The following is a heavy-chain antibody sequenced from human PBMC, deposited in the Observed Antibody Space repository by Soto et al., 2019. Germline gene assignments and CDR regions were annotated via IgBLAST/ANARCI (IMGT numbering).Heavy chain of an antibody. Sequence: QLQLQESGPGLVKPSETLSLTCTVSGGSISSSSYYWGWIRQPPGKGLEWIGSIYYSGSTYYNPSLQSRVPRSVDTSKNQCSLKLSSVTAADTAVYYCARRYIVVVVAATVDAFDIWGQGTMVTVSS. J-gene: IGHJ3*02. CDR1: GGSISSSSYY. V-gene: IGHV4-39*01. CDR3: ARRYIVVVVAATVDAFDI. D-gene: IGHD2-15*01. CDR2: IYYSGST.